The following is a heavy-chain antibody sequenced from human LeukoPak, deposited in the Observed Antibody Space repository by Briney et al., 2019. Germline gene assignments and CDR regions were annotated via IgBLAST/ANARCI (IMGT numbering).Heavy chain of an antibody. J-gene: IGHJ6*02. CDR2: IYHSGST. V-gene: IGHV4-4*02. D-gene: IGHD6-19*01. CDR3: AKAGPRYSSGWYYYYYGMDV. Sequence: PSGTLSLTCAVSGGSISSSNWWSWVRQPPGKGLEWIGEIYHSGSTNYNPSLKSRVTISVDKSKNQFSLKLSSVTAADTAVYYCAKAGPRYSSGWYYYYYGMDVWGQGTTVTVSS. CDR1: GGSISSSNW.